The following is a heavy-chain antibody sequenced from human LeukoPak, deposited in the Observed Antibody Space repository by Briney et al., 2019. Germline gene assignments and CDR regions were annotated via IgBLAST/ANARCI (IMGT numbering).Heavy chain of an antibody. CDR2: IYYSGST. CDR1: GGSISGYY. V-gene: IGHV4-59*08. CDR3: ARRKGSSGYMSI. J-gene: IGHJ3*02. D-gene: IGHD3-22*01. Sequence: PSETLSPTCAVSGGSISGYYWSWIRQPPGKGLEWIGYIYYSGSTNYNPSLKSRVTTSVDTSKNQFSLKLSSVTAADTAVYYCARRKGSSGYMSIWGQGTMVTVSS.